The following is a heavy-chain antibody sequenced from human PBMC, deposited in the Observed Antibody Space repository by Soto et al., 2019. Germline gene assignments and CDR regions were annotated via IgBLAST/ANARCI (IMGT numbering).Heavy chain of an antibody. D-gene: IGHD6-13*01. Sequence: SETLSLTCTVSGGSISSYYWSWIRQPPGKGLEWIGYIYYSGSTNYNPSLKSRVTISVDTSKNQFSLKLSSVTAADTAVYYCARDLRGIAAAGRYYYYGMDVWGQGTTVTVSS. CDR2: IYYSGST. J-gene: IGHJ6*02. V-gene: IGHV4-59*01. CDR1: GGSISSYY. CDR3: ARDLRGIAAAGRYYYYGMDV.